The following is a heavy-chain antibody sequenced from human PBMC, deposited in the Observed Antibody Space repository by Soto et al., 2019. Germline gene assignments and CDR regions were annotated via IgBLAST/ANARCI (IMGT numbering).Heavy chain of an antibody. Sequence: EVQLVESGGGLVQPGGSLRLSCAASGFTFSDYWMHWVRQAPGKGLVWVSRINRDGSTTTYADSVKGRFTISRDNAKNTVYLQMNSLRAEDTAVYYCARGGPSAHDYWGQGPLVTVPS. CDR1: GFTFSDYW. V-gene: IGHV3-74*01. CDR3: ARGGPSAHDY. CDR2: INRDGSTT. J-gene: IGHJ4*02. D-gene: IGHD2-2*01.